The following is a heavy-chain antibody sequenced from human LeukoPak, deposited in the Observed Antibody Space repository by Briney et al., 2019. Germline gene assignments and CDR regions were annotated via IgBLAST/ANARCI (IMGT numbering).Heavy chain of an antibody. Sequence: SETLSLTCTVSGGSISSYYWTWIRQPPGKGLEWIGYIYCSGRTNYNPSLKSRVSISLDTAKNQFSLKLTSVTAADTAVYYCARDKGFDVLTGYYKYNWFDPWGQGTLVTVSS. D-gene: IGHD3-9*01. CDR1: GGSISSYY. V-gene: IGHV4-59*01. J-gene: IGHJ5*02. CDR3: ARDKGFDVLTGYYKYNWFDP. CDR2: IYCSGRT.